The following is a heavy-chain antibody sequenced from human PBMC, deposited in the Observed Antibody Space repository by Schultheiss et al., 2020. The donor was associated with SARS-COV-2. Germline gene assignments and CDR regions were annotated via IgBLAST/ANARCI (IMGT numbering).Heavy chain of an antibody. Sequence: SETLSLTCAVSGYSISSGYYWGWIRQPPGKGLEWIGSIYHSGSTYYNPSLKSRVTISVDTSKNQFSLKLSSVTAADTAVYYCARHLDYAQDYWGQGTLVTVSS. CDR2: IYHSGST. D-gene: IGHD4/OR15-4a*01. CDR1: GYSISSGYY. V-gene: IGHV4-38-2*01. CDR3: ARHLDYAQDY. J-gene: IGHJ4*02.